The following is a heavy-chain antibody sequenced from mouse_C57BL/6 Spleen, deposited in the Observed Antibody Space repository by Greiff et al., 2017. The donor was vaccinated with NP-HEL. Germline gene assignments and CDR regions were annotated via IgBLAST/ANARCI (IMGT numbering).Heavy chain of an antibody. V-gene: IGHV5-4*03. J-gene: IGHJ4*01. Sequence: EVMLVESGGGLVKPGGSLKLSCAASGFTFSSYAMSWVRQTPEKRLEWVATISDGGSYTYYPDNVKGRFTISRDNAKNNLYLQMSHLKSEDTAMYYCARSLRRDYYAMDYWGQGTSVTVSS. D-gene: IGHD2-12*01. CDR2: ISDGGSYT. CDR1: GFTFSSYA. CDR3: ARSLRRDYYAMDY.